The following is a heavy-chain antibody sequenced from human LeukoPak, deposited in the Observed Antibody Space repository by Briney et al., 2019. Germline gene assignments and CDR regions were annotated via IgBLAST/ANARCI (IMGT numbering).Heavy chain of an antibody. D-gene: IGHD4-23*01. CDR1: GYTFTSNY. J-gene: IGHJ3*02. Sequence: ASVKVSCKAFGYTFTSNYMHWVRQAPGQGLEWMGWISAYNGNTNYAQKLQGRVTMTTDTSTSTAYMELRSLRSDDTAVYYCARDRATVVDAFDIWGQGTMVTVSS. CDR2: ISAYNGNT. V-gene: IGHV1-18*04. CDR3: ARDRATVVDAFDI.